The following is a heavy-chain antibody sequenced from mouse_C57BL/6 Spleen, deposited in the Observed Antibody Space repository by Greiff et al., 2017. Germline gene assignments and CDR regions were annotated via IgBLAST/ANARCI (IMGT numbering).Heavy chain of an antibody. V-gene: IGHV1-64*01. Sequence: QVQLQQPGAELVKPGASVKLSCKASGYTFTSYWMHWVKQRPGQGLEWIGMIHPNSGSTNYNEKFKSKATLTVDKSSSTAYMQLSSLTSEDSAVYYCARAIVTKLYWYFDVWGTGTTVTVSS. CDR1: GYTFTSYW. CDR3: ARAIVTKLYWYFDV. J-gene: IGHJ1*03. D-gene: IGHD2-12*01. CDR2: IHPNSGST.